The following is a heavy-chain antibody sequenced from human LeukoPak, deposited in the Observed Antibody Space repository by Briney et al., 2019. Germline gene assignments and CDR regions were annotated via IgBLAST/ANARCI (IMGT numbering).Heavy chain of an antibody. Sequence: GASVKVSCKASGYTLTGYYMHWVRQAPGQGLEWMGWINPNSGGTNYAQKFQGRVTMTRDTSISTAYMELSRLRSDDTAVYYCARVPRRTGTTYFDYWGQGTLVTVSS. CDR2: INPNSGGT. V-gene: IGHV1-2*02. D-gene: IGHD1-7*01. CDR1: GYTLTGYY. CDR3: ARVPRRTGTTYFDY. J-gene: IGHJ4*02.